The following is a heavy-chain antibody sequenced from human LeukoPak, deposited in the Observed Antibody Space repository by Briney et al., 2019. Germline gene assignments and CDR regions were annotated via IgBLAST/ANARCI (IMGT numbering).Heavy chain of an antibody. J-gene: IGHJ4*02. V-gene: IGHV4-59*11. CDR1: RGSISSLY. CDR2: IYYTGST. D-gene: IGHD5-18*01. CDR3: ARGRGYSYGSPLDY. Sequence: PSETLSLTCTVSRGSISSLYWSWIRQPPGKGLEWIGNIYYTGSTNYNPSLKSRVTISVDTSKNQFSLKLSSVIAADTAVYYCARGRGYSYGSPLDYWGQGSLVTVSS.